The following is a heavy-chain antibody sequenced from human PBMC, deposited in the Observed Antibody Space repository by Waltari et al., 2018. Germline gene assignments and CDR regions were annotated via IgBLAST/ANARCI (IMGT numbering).Heavy chain of an antibody. CDR2: VYPGDPVT. V-gene: IGHV5-51*03. Sequence: EVQLVQSGAEVKKPGESLKISCKGSGYSFTSYWIGWVGQMPGKGLEWRGSVYPGDPVTRYSPSFQGQVTTSADKSISTAYLQWSSLKASDTAMYYCARRLLFLGDAFDIWGQGTMVTVSS. CDR1: GYSFTSYW. J-gene: IGHJ3*02. CDR3: ARRLLFLGDAFDI. D-gene: IGHD2-21*02.